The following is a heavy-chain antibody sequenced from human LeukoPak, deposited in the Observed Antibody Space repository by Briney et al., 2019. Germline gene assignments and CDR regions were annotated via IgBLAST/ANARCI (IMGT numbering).Heavy chain of an antibody. D-gene: IGHD6-6*01. Sequence: PSETLSLTCTVSGDSISSGDYYWSWIRQPAGKGLEWIGRIYTSGSTNYNPSLKSRVTISVDTSTNQFSLRLTSVTAADTAVYYCARLYFGGSSRLDYWGQGTLVTVSS. CDR3: ARLYFGGSSRLDY. V-gene: IGHV4-61*02. CDR1: GDSISSGDYY. J-gene: IGHJ4*02. CDR2: IYTSGST.